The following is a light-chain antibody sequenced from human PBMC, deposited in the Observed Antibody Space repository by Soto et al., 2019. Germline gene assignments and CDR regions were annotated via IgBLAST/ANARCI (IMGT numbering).Light chain of an antibody. Sequence: QSVLTQPRSVSGSLGQSVTISCSGTSSDVGAYNYVSWYQQHPGKAPKLMIFDVFKRPSGVPDRFSGSKSGNTASLTISGLQAEDEADYYCCSYAGSYTLVFGGGTKLTVL. CDR3: CSYAGSYTLV. CDR1: SSDVGAYNY. CDR2: DVF. V-gene: IGLV2-11*01. J-gene: IGLJ3*02.